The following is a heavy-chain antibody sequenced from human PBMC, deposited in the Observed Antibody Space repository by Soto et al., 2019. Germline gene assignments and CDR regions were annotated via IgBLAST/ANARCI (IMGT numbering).Heavy chain of an antibody. J-gene: IGHJ4*02. CDR3: ATLRAGVSSLDY. CDR1: GGSISSYY. CDR2: ICYSGST. V-gene: IGHV4-59*01. D-gene: IGHD6-19*01. Sequence: QVQLQESGPGLVKPSETLSLTCTVSGGSISSYYWSWIRQPPGKGLEWIGYICYSGSTNYNPSLKSRVTISVDTSKNQFSLKLSSVTAADTAVYYCATLRAGVSSLDYWGQGTLVTVSS.